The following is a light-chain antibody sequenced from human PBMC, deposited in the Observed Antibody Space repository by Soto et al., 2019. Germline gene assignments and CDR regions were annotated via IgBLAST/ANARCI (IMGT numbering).Light chain of an antibody. J-gene: IGKJ1*01. Sequence: EIVMTQFPATLSVSPGERATLSCRASQSINSYLAWYQRKPGQAPRLLFSGASTRATGVPATFSASGSGTDFTLTISSLQSEDFAVYYCQQYDSWPPTFGQGTKVDIK. CDR2: GAS. V-gene: IGKV3-15*01. CDR3: QQYDSWPPT. CDR1: QSINSY.